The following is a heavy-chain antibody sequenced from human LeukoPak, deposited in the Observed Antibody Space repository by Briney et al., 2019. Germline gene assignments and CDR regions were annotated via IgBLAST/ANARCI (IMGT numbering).Heavy chain of an antibody. CDR3: ARDDCGGNSIVRGNYYYMDV. D-gene: IGHD4-23*01. J-gene: IGHJ6*03. Sequence: VASVKVSCKASGYTFTSYGISWVRQAPGQGLEWMGWISAYNGNTNYAQKLQGRVTMTTDTSTSTAYMELRSLRSDDTAVYYCARDDCGGNSIVRGNYYYMDVWGKGTTVTVSS. V-gene: IGHV1-18*01. CDR2: ISAYNGNT. CDR1: GYTFTSYG.